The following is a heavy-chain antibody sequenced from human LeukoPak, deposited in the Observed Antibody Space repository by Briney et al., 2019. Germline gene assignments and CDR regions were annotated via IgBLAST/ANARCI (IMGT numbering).Heavy chain of an antibody. Sequence: PSETLSLTCAVYGGSFSGYYWSWIRQPPGKGLEWIGEINHSGSTNYNPSLKSRVTISVDTSKNQFSLKLSSVTAADTAVYYCARARLYDFWSGHYYYMDVWGKGTTVTVSS. D-gene: IGHD3/OR15-3a*01. CDR3: ARARLYDFWSGHYYYMDV. CDR2: INHSGST. V-gene: IGHV4-34*01. CDR1: GGSFSGYY. J-gene: IGHJ6*03.